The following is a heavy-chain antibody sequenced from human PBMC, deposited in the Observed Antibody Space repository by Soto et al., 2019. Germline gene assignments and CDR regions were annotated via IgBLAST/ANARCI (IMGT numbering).Heavy chain of an antibody. CDR2: INIVGGNT. CDR3: TKNYYFDS. V-gene: IGHV3-23*01. J-gene: IGHJ4*02. Sequence: VQLLESGGGLVQPGGSLRLSCEASGFTFSNYAMSWVRQAPGKALEWVSSINIVGGNTNYADSVRGRFTMSRDDSKNTVFLQMNSLRAEYTAIYYCTKNYYFDSWGQGTLVTVSS. CDR1: GFTFSNYA.